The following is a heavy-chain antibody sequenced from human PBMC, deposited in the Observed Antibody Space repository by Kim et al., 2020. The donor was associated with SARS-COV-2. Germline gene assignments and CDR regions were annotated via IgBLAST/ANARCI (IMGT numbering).Heavy chain of an antibody. CDR2: ISYDGSNK. D-gene: IGHD6-19*01. CDR3: ARDLEEGQQWLVGSVYDY. Sequence: GGSLRLSCAASGFTFSSYGMHWVRQAPGKGLEWVAVISYDGSNKYYADSVKGRFTISRDNSKNTLYLQMNSLRAEDTAVYYCARDLEEGQQWLVGSVYDYWGQGTLVTVSS. V-gene: IGHV3-33*05. CDR1: GFTFSSYG. J-gene: IGHJ4*02.